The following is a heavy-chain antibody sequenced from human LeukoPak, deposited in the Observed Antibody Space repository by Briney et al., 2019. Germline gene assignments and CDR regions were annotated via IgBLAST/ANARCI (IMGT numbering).Heavy chain of an antibody. CDR1: GGSFSGYY. V-gene: IGHV4-34*01. CDR3: ARDPSSPRGFDY. CDR2: INHSGST. Sequence: SETLSLTCAVYGGSFSGYYWSWIRQPPGKGLEWIGEINHSGSTNYNPSLKSRVTISVDTSKNQFSLKLSSVTAADTAVYYCARDPSSPRGFDYWGQGTLVTVSS. D-gene: IGHD3-10*01. J-gene: IGHJ4*02.